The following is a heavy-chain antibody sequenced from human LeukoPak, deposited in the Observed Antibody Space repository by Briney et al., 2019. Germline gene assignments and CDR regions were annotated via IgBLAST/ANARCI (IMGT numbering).Heavy chain of an antibody. CDR3: ARGPRLVPLDAFDI. D-gene: IGHD3-9*01. Sequence: ASVKVSCKAFGYTFTGYYMHWVRQAPGQGLEWMGWINPNSGGTNYAQKFQGRVTMTRDTSISTAYMELSRLRSDDTAVYYCARGPRLVPLDAFDIWGQGTMVTVSS. CDR2: INPNSGGT. V-gene: IGHV1-2*02. CDR1: GYTFTGYY. J-gene: IGHJ3*02.